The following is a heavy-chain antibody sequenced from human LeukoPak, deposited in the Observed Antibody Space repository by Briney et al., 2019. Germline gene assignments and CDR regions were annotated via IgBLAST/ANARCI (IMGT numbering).Heavy chain of an antibody. CDR1: GASISTYY. Sequence: SETLSLTCAVSGASISTYYWSWIRQPPGKGLEWIGYIYYSGSTNYNPSLKSRVTISVDTSKNQFSLKLSSVTAADTAVYYCAREVQDGSGSYYRYYYYMDVWGKGTTVTISS. V-gene: IGHV4-59*01. CDR3: AREVQDGSGSYYRYYYYMDV. J-gene: IGHJ6*03. CDR2: IYYSGST. D-gene: IGHD3-10*01.